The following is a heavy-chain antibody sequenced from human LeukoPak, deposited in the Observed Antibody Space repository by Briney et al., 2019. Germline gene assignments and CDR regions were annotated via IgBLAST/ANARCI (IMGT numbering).Heavy chain of an antibody. CDR3: STYYYDSSV. J-gene: IGHJ4*02. D-gene: IGHD3-22*01. V-gene: IGHV3-48*04. CDR2: ISSSSSTI. CDR1: GFTFSNYN. Sequence: PGGSLRLSCAASGFTFSNYNMNWVRQAPGKGLEWVSYISSSSSTIYYADSVKGRFTISRDNAKNSLYLQMNSLRAEDTAVYYCSTYYYDSSVWGQGTLVTVSS.